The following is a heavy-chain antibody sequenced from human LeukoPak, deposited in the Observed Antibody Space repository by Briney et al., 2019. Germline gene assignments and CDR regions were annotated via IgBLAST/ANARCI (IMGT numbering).Heavy chain of an antibody. J-gene: IGHJ4*02. V-gene: IGHV3-20*04. CDR3: ARGDGGDY. D-gene: IGHD4-23*01. CDR2: IHWKSGST. Sequence: GGSLRHSCAASGFTFGYYGMSWVRQAPGKGLEWVSGIHWKSGSTDYADSVRGRFTISRDNAKNSLYLQMDSLRAEDTAFYYCARGDGGDYLGPGTMVTVSS. CDR1: GFTFGYYG.